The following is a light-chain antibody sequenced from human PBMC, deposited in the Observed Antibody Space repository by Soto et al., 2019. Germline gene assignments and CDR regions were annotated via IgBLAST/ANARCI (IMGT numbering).Light chain of an antibody. CDR3: QQYYTTPLT. V-gene: IGKV4-1*01. CDR1: QSVLYSSNHQNY. Sequence: DIVMTQSQDYLAVSLCERATINCKSMQSVLYSSNHQNYLAWYQQKPGQPPQLLIYWASTRESGVPDRFSGSGSGTDFTLTISSLQAEDVAVYYCQQYYTTPLTLGGGTKVDIK. J-gene: IGKJ4*01. CDR2: WAS.